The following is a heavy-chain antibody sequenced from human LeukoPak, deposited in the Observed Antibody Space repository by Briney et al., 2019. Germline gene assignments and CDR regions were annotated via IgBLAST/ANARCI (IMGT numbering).Heavy chain of an antibody. Sequence: GGSLRLSCAASGFTFNQYGMSWVRQAPGKGLEWVAFIRYDGSNKYYADSVRGRFTISRDNSKNTLYLQMNSLRAEDTAVYFCAKGSKAVLFTRDHYMDVWGKGTTVTISS. CDR2: IRYDGSNK. V-gene: IGHV3-30*02. CDR1: GFTFNQYG. J-gene: IGHJ6*03. D-gene: IGHD6-19*01. CDR3: AKGSKAVLFTRDHYMDV.